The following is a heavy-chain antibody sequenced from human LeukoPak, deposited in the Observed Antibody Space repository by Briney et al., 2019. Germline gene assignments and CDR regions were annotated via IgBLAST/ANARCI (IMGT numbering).Heavy chain of an antibody. J-gene: IGHJ4*02. CDR1: GGSISSGFYS. CDR2: VRHTGTT. V-gene: IGHV4-30-2*01. CDR3: ARDADPLAFDY. Sequence: SQTLSLTCAVSGGSISSGFYSWNWIRQPPRKGLEWIGYVRHTGTTYYNPSLKSRLTISVDTSKNQFSLKLSSVTAADTAIYYCARDADPLAFDYWGQGTLVTVSS.